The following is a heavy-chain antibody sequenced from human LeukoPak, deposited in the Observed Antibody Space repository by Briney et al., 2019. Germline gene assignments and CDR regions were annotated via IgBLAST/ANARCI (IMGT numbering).Heavy chain of an antibody. D-gene: IGHD3-10*01. V-gene: IGHV1-69*06. CDR1: GGTFSSYA. CDR3: ARDQYYGSGSYYNGGDY. Sequence: SVKVSCKASGGTFSSYAISWVRQAPGQGLEWMGGIIPIFGTANYAQKFQGRVTITADKSTSTAYMELSSLRSGDTAVYYCARDQYYGSGSYYNGGDYWGQGTLVTASS. CDR2: IIPIFGTA. J-gene: IGHJ4*02.